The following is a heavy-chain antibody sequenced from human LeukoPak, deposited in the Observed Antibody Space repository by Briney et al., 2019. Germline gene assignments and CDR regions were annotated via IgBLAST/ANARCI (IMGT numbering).Heavy chain of an antibody. J-gene: IGHJ4*02. CDR2: ISIGTANT. CDR3: ATHNSGWHWGYFDS. D-gene: IGHD7-27*01. V-gene: IGHV1-18*04. Sequence: AASVKVSCKASGYTFSTYGVSWVRQAPGQGLEWMGWISIGTANTKYTQTFEGRVTMTTDTSTNTAWLELKSLRSDDTALYYCATHNSGWHWGYFDSWGQGTLVTVSS. CDR1: GYTFSTYG.